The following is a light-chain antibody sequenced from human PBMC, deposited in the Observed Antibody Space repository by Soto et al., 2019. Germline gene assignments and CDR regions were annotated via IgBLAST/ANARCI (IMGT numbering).Light chain of an antibody. CDR2: GAS. Sequence: IVLTQSPGTLSLSPGESATLSCRASQSVSSNYLAWYQQKPGQAPRLLIYGASTRATGIPDRFSGSGSGTDFTITISRLETEDFAVYYCQQYGSSWTFGQGTKVEIK. CDR3: QQYGSSWT. J-gene: IGKJ1*01. V-gene: IGKV3-20*01. CDR1: QSVSSNY.